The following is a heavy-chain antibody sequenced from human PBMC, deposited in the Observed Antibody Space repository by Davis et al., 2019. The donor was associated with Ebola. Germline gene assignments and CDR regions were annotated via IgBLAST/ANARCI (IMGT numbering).Heavy chain of an antibody. CDR3: ARGWLQSGMDV. CDR2: TYYYRSKWNN. Sequence: HSQTLSLTCAMSGDSVSSGGWNWIRQTPSRGLEWLGRTYYYRSKWNNDYAASVKSRISVNSDTSKNQFSLQMNSVTPEDTAVYYCARGWLQSGMDVWGKGTTVTVSS. D-gene: IGHD6-19*01. J-gene: IGHJ6*04. CDR1: GDSVSSGG. V-gene: IGHV6-1*01.